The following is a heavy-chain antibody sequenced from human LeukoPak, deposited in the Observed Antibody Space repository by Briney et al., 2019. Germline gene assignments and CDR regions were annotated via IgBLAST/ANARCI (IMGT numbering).Heavy chain of an antibody. Sequence: ASVKVSCKASGYTFTGYYMHWVRQAPGQGLGWMGWINPNSGGTNYAQKFQGRVTMTRDTSISTAYMELSRLRSDDTAVYYCARDLGGSGSYYNVHYYYYGMDVWGQGTTVTVSS. V-gene: IGHV1-2*02. CDR2: INPNSGGT. CDR3: ARDLGGSGSYYNVHYYYYGMDV. J-gene: IGHJ6*02. D-gene: IGHD3-10*01. CDR1: GYTFTGYY.